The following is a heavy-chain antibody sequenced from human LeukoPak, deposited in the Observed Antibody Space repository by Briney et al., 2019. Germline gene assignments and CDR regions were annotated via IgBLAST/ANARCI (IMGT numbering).Heavy chain of an antibody. Sequence: GGSLRLSCAASGFTFSSYAMSWVRQAPGKGLEWVSAISGSGGSTYYADSVKGRVTISRDNSKNTLYLQMNSLRAEDTAVYYCASDCSGGSCYYYYYGMDVWGKGTTVTVSS. J-gene: IGHJ6*04. CDR3: ASDCSGGSCYYYYYGMDV. V-gene: IGHV3-23*01. CDR2: ISGSGGST. CDR1: GFTFSSYA. D-gene: IGHD2-15*01.